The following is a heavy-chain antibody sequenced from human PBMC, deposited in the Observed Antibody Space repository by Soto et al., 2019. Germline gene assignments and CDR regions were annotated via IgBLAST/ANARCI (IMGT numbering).Heavy chain of an antibody. J-gene: IGHJ5*02. CDR2: IFYAGNT. D-gene: IGHD6-13*01. CDR3: ARQAAAPGIDLWFDP. CDR1: GGSISSSRSY. Sequence: QLQLQESGPGLVKPSETLSLTCKVSGGSISSSRSYWAWFRQPPGKELEWIANIFYAGNTYYNPSLTSRVTVSVDTYTNQCSLKLDSVTAADTAVYSCARQAAAPGIDLWFDPWGQGTLVTVSS. V-gene: IGHV4-39*01.